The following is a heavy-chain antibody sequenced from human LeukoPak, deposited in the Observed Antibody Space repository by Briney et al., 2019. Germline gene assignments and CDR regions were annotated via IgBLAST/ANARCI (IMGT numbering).Heavy chain of an antibody. V-gene: IGHV3-30*04. D-gene: IGHD1-26*01. Sequence: GGSLRLSCAASGFTFSAFAMHWVRQAPGKGLEWVALISHDGSKKYFADSVKGRFTVSRDNSKNTLYLQLNSLGAEDTAMYYCARYSGIIKTFDYWGQGTLVTVSS. J-gene: IGHJ4*02. CDR3: ARYSGIIKTFDY. CDR2: ISHDGSKK. CDR1: GFTFSAFA.